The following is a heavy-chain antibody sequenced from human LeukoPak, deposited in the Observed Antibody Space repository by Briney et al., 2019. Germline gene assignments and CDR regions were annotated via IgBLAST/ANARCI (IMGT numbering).Heavy chain of an antibody. D-gene: IGHD3-22*01. J-gene: IGHJ4*02. CDR3: ASFKRYYYDSGGYRRDY. V-gene: IGHV4-34*01. CDR2: INHSGST. Sequence: SETLSLTCAVYGGSFSGYYWSWIRQPPGKGLEWIGEINHSGSTNYNPSLKSRVTISVDTSKNQFSLKLSSVTAADTAVYYCASFKRYYYDSGGYRRDYWGQGTLVTVSS. CDR1: GGSFSGYY.